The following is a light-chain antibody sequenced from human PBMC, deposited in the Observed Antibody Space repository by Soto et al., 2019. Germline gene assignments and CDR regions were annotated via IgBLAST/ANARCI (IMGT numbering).Light chain of an antibody. CDR2: AAS. Sequence: EIVLTQSPGTLSLSPGDRATLSCRASQSVGSNYLAWYQQKPGQAPRLLIYAASSRAPGIPARFSGSGSGTGFTLTISRLEAEDFAVYYCQQYGGSPWTFGQRTKVELK. CDR1: QSVGSNY. V-gene: IGKV3-20*01. CDR3: QQYGGSPWT. J-gene: IGKJ1*01.